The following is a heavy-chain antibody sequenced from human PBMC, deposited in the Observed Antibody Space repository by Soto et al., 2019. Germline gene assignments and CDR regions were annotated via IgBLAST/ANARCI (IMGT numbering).Heavy chain of an antibody. D-gene: IGHD5-18*01. CDR2: IYYSGST. V-gene: IGHV4-59*01. Sequence: QVQLHGSGPGLVKPSETLSLTCTVSGDSITSSYWTWIRQPPGKGLEWIGYIYYSGSTSSNPSLKTRVTMTVDTSKNQFSPNVRSVTAADTAVHYCARGYGWFDPWGQGNLVTVSS. J-gene: IGHJ5*02. CDR1: GDSITSSY. CDR3: ARGYGWFDP.